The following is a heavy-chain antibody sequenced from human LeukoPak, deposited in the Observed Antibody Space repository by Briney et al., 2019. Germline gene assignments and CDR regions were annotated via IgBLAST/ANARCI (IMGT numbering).Heavy chain of an antibody. CDR2: ISSSSSYI. CDR3: ARDVNGGYYYYMDV. J-gene: IGHJ6*03. V-gene: IGHV3-21*01. Sequence: PGGTLRLSCAASGFTFSSYSMNWVRQAPGKGLEWVSSISSSSSYIYYADSVKGRFTISRDNAKNSLYLQMNSLRAEDTAVYYCARDVNGGYYYYMDVWGKGTTVTVSS. CDR1: GFTFSSYS. D-gene: IGHD3-10*01.